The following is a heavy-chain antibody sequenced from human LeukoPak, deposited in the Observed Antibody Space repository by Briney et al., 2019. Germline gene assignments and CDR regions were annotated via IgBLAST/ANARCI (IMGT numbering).Heavy chain of an antibody. CDR2: ISFSGDNA. Sequence: PGGSLRLSCAVSGFNFRHAAMTWVRQVPGKALEWVGLISFSGDNAYYADSVKGRITISRDNSNDSLSLHMNSLRVEDTAMYYCVKDIELSAWGLGTMVTVSS. J-gene: IGHJ3*01. D-gene: IGHD3-16*02. CDR3: VKDIELSA. CDR1: GFNFRHAA. V-gene: IGHV3-23*01.